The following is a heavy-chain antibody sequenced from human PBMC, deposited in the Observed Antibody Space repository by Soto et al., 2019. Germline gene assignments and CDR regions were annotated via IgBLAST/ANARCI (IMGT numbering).Heavy chain of an antibody. CDR1: GGTFGSYA. V-gene: IGHV1-69*01. J-gene: IGHJ6*02. Sequence: QVQLVQSGAEVKKPGSSVKVSCKASGGTFGSYAISWVRQAPGQGLEWMGGIIPIPGTANYAQKFQGRVTIAADESTSTAYRELSSLRSEDTAVYYCARSQGSSTSLEIYSYYSYGMTSGAKGPRSPSP. CDR3: ARSQGSSTSLEIYSYYSYGMTS. CDR2: IIPIPGTA. D-gene: IGHD2-2*01.